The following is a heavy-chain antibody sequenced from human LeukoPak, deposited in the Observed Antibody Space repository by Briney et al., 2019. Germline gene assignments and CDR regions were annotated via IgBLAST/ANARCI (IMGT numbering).Heavy chain of an antibody. V-gene: IGHV3-23*01. CDR2: ISGSGGST. J-gene: IGHJ3*02. Sequence: GGSLRLSCAASGFTFSSYGMSWVRQAPGKGLEWVSAISGSGGSTYYADSVKGRFTISRDNAKNTLYLQMNSLRVDDTAVYYCARGTNYYGSGPGDIWGQGTMVTVSS. CDR1: GFTFSSYG. D-gene: IGHD3-10*01. CDR3: ARGTNYYGSGPGDI.